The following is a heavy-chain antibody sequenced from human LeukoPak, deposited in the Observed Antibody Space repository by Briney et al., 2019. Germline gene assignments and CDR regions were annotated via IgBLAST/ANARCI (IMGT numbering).Heavy chain of an antibody. CDR1: EFTFSSYS. J-gene: IGHJ3*02. D-gene: IGHD6-6*01. Sequence: PGGSLRLSCAASEFTFSSYSMNWVRQAPGKGLEWVSSISSGSTYMYYADSVKGRFTISRDNAQNSMYLQMNSLRAEDTAVYYCGRVGGRSKAAKGDAFDIWGQGTMVVVSS. CDR3: GRVGGRSKAAKGDAFDI. CDR2: ISSGSTYM. V-gene: IGHV3-21*01.